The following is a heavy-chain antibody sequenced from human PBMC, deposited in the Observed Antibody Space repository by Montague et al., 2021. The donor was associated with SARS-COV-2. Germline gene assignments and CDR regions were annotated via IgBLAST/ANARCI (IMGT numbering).Heavy chain of an antibody. Sequence: SETLSLTCDVSGDSFICASYYWAWLRQPPGILLVWIVNIYYSGSTMYTPSLRSRVTMSVDTSVNQFSLHLILVTAADTSVYYCASRLTGLEPPFDPWGQGTLVIVSS. CDR3: ASRLTGLEPPFDP. CDR2: IYYSGST. CDR1: GDSFICASYY. J-gene: IGHJ5*02. D-gene: IGHD1-1*01. V-gene: IGHV4-39*01.